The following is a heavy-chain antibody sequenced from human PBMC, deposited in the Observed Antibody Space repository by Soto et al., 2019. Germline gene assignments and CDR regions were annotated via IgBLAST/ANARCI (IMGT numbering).Heavy chain of an antibody. Sequence: SQTLSLTCAVYGGSFSGYYWSWIRQPPGKGLEWIGEINHSGSTNYNPSLKSRVTISVDTSKNQFSLKLSSVTAADTAVYYCARKMPTMIVVVIQNWFDPWGQGTLVTVSS. V-gene: IGHV4-34*01. D-gene: IGHD3-22*01. CDR2: INHSGST. CDR3: ARKMPTMIVVVIQNWFDP. J-gene: IGHJ5*02. CDR1: GGSFSGYY.